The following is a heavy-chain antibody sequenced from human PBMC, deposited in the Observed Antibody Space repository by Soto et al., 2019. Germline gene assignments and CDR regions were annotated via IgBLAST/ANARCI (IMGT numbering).Heavy chain of an antibody. D-gene: IGHD4-17*01. CDR1: GGSIRSYY. Sequence: QVQLQEPGPGLPKPSETLSLTCTDSGGSIRSYYWSWLRQPPGKGLEWIGYIYYRGITNYNPSLKRRVTISVDTTKNQFSLKLSSVTAADTAVYYCARRYGGTLDSWGQGTLVTVSS. J-gene: IGHJ4*02. CDR3: ARRYGGTLDS. CDR2: IYYRGIT. V-gene: IGHV4-59*08.